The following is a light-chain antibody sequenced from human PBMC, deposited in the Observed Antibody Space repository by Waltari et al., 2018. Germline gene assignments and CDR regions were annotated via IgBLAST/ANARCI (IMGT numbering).Light chain of an antibody. CDR3: CSYAGSGTWV. Sequence: QSALTQPASVSGSPGQSITISCTGTSSDVGCYDLVLWYQHHPGKAPKLMIYEGSKRPSGVSNRFSGSKSGDTASLTISGLQAEDETDYYCCSYAGSGTWVFGGGTKLTVL. CDR1: SSDVGCYDL. CDR2: EGS. V-gene: IGLV2-23*01. J-gene: IGLJ3*02.